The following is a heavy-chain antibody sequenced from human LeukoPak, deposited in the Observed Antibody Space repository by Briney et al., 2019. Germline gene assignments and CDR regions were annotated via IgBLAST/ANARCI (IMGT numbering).Heavy chain of an antibody. Sequence: ASVKVACKASGYTFTGYNLHWVRQAPGQGREWMGWINPNSGGIDYAQKFQGRVTMTADTSINTAYMELSRLRSDDTAVYYCARDPPKITLFGVVDLYWGQGTLVTVSS. CDR2: INPNSGGI. V-gene: IGHV1-2*02. D-gene: IGHD3-3*01. CDR3: ARDPPKITLFGVVDLY. CDR1: GYTFTGYN. J-gene: IGHJ4*02.